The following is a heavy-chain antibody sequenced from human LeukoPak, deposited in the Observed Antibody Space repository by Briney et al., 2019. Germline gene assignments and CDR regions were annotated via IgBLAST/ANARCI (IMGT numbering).Heavy chain of an antibody. Sequence: SETLSLTCAVYGGSFSGYYWSWIRQPPGKGLEWIGEINHRGSTKYNPTLKSRVTISVDTSKNQFSLKLSSVTAADTAVYYCARGDPLVGIGGDWGQGTLVTVSS. D-gene: IGHD2-2*01. J-gene: IGHJ4*02. CDR2: INHRGST. V-gene: IGHV4-34*01. CDR1: GGSFSGYY. CDR3: ARGDPLVGIGGD.